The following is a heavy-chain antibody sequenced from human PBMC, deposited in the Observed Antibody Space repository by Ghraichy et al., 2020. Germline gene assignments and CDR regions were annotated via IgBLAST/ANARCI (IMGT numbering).Heavy chain of an antibody. CDR3: ARDTDHGDYVGDH. CDR2: IRTKAYGGTT. Sequence: GESLNISCTASGFSFGDYAMSWFRQAPGKGLEWVCLIRTKAYGGTTDYAASVKGRFTISRDDSKSIAYLQLNSLKTEDTAVYYCARDTDHGDYVGDHWGQGTLVTVSS. V-gene: IGHV3-49*03. CDR1: GFSFGDYA. J-gene: IGHJ4*02. D-gene: IGHD4-17*01.